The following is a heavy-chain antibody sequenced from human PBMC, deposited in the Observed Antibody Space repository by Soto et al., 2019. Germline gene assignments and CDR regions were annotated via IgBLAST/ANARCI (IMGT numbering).Heavy chain of an antibody. CDR2: IWYDGSNK. CDR1: GFTFSSYG. D-gene: IGHD6-6*01. Sequence: GGSLRLSCAASGFTFSSYGMHWVRQAPGKGLEWVAVIWYDGSNKYYADSVKGRFTISRDNSKNTLYLQMNSLRAEDTAVYYCARDGDPIAARANYYYYYMDVWGKGTTVTVSS. CDR3: ARDGDPIAARANYYYYYMDV. V-gene: IGHV3-33*01. J-gene: IGHJ6*03.